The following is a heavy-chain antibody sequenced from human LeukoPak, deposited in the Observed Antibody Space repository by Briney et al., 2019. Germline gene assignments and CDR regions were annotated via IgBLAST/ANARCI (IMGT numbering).Heavy chain of an antibody. CDR1: GGSFSGYY. D-gene: IGHD5-18*01. V-gene: IGHV4-34*01. CDR3: ARLSIWGYSYVRWFDP. CDR2: INHSGST. J-gene: IGHJ5*02. Sequence: PSETLSLTCAVYGGSFSGYYWSWIRQPPGKGLEWIGEINHSGSTYYNPSLKSRVTISVDTSKNQFSLKLSSVTAADTAVYYCARLSIWGYSYVRWFDPWGQGTLVTVSS.